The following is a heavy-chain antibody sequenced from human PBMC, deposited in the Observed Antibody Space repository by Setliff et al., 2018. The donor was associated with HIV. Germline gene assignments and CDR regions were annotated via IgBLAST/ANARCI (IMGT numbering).Heavy chain of an antibody. J-gene: IGHJ4*02. V-gene: IGHV1-69*13. D-gene: IGHD2-15*01. CDR1: GDTFRNYA. Sequence: GASVKVSCKVSGDTFRNYALNWVRQAPGQGLEWMGGIIPPVGAAVYAQNFQGRVTLTADESTSTAYMELRTLRSEDTAIYYCASPNVGCSGGTCYSGSAFDYWGQGSPVTVSS. CDR3: ASPNVGCSGGTCYSGSAFDY. CDR2: IIPPVGAA.